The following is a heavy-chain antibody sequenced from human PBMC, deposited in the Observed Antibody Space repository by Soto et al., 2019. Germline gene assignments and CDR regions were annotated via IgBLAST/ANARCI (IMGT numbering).Heavy chain of an antibody. CDR2: ISSSSSYI. J-gene: IGHJ6*03. V-gene: IGHV3-21*01. CDR3: ARVGYCSSTSCYGSLGYYYMDV. Sequence: GGSLRLSCAASGFTFSSYSMNWVRQAPGKGLEWVSSISSSSSYIYYADSVKGRFTISRDNAKNSLYLQMNSLRAEDTAVYYCARVGYCSSTSCYGSLGYYYMDVWGKGTTVTVSS. D-gene: IGHD2-2*01. CDR1: GFTFSSYS.